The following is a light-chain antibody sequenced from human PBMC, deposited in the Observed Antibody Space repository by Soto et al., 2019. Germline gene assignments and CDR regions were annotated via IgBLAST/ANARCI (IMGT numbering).Light chain of an antibody. Sequence: YELTQPPSVSVSPGQTASITCSGDKLGDKYACWYQQKPGQSPVLVIYQDSKRPSGIPERFSGSNSGNTATLTISGTQAMDEADYYCQAWDSSTSNWVFGGGTKLTVL. CDR2: QDS. V-gene: IGLV3-1*01. J-gene: IGLJ3*02. CDR1: KLGDKY. CDR3: QAWDSSTSNWV.